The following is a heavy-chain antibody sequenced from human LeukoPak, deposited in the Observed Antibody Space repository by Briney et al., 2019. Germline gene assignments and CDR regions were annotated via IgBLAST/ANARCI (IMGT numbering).Heavy chain of an antibody. CDR2: IIPIFGTA. D-gene: IGHD6-13*01. Sequence: ASVKVSCKASGYTFTSYGISWVRQAPGQGLEWMGGIIPIFGTANYAQKFQGRVTITTDESTSTAYMELSSLRSEDTAVYYCARGAAALDYMDVWGKGTTVTVSS. CDR3: ARGAAALDYMDV. V-gene: IGHV1-69*05. CDR1: GYTFTSYG. J-gene: IGHJ6*03.